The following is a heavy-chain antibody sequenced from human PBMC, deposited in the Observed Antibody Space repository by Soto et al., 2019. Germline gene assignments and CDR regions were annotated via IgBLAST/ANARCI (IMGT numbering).Heavy chain of an antibody. Sequence: PSETLSLTCAVYGGSFSGYYWSWIRQPPGKGLEWIGEINHSGSTNYNPSLKSRVTISVDTSKNQFSLKLSSVTAADTAVYYCARFGSTYYYYGMDVWGQGTTVTVSS. CDR2: INHSGST. J-gene: IGHJ6*02. CDR1: GGSFSGYY. V-gene: IGHV4-34*01. CDR3: ARFGSTYYYYGMDV. D-gene: IGHD3-10*01.